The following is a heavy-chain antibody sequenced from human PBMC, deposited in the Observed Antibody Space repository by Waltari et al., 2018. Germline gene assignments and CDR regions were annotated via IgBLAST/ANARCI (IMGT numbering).Heavy chain of an antibody. Sequence: QVQLQESGPGLVKPSETLSLTCTVSGGSISSYYWSWIRQPPGKGLEWIGYIYYSGSTNHNPSLRIRVTISVDTSKNQFSLKLSSVTAADTAVYYCARDYDFWGPGAFDIWGQGTMVTVSS. CDR3: ARDYDFWGPGAFDI. CDR2: IYYSGST. V-gene: IGHV4-59*01. CDR1: GGSISSYY. D-gene: IGHD3-3*01. J-gene: IGHJ3*02.